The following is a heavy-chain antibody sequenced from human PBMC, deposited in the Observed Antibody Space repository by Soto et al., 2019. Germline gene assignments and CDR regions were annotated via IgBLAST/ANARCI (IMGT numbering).Heavy chain of an antibody. CDR1: GGSFSGYY. D-gene: IGHD5-18*01. Sequence: SETLSLTCAVYGGSFSGYYWSWIRQPPGKGLEWIGEINHSGSTNYNPSLKSRVTISVDTSKNQFSLKLSSVTAADTAVYYCAREDTPNWFDPWGQGTLVTVS. CDR2: INHSGST. V-gene: IGHV4-34*01. J-gene: IGHJ5*02. CDR3: AREDTPNWFDP.